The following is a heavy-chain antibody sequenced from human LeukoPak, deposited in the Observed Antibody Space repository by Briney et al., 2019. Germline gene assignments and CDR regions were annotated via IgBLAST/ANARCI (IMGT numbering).Heavy chain of an antibody. CDR1: GGSISSYY. CDR2: IYYSGST. J-gene: IGHJ4*02. Sequence: PSETLSLTCTVSGGSISSYYWSWIRQPPGKGLEWIGYIYYSGSTYYNPSLKSRVTISVDTSKNQFSLKLSSVTAADTAVYYCARQTKDYYDSSGYPRRYFDYWGQGTLVTVSS. V-gene: IGHV4-59*08. D-gene: IGHD3-22*01. CDR3: ARQTKDYYDSSGYPRRYFDY.